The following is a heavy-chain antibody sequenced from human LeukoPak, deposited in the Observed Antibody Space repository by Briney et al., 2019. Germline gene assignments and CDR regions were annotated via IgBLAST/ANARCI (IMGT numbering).Heavy chain of an antibody. J-gene: IGHJ5*02. V-gene: IGHV3-30*12. D-gene: IGHD6-19*01. Sequence: TGMSLSLSCATSGFTFSTYGMEWVRQAPGKGLEWVAIIFSDGIRKYYADSVKGRFTISRDISRSTLYLEMNSLSAEDTAVYYCARDRITVTGPYNWFDPWGQGTLVTVSS. CDR3: ARDRITVTGPYNWFDP. CDR1: GFTFSTYG. CDR2: IFSDGIRK.